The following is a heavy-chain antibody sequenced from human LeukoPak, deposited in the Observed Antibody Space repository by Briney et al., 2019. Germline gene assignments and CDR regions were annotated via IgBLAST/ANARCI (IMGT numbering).Heavy chain of an antibody. CDR1: GYTLTELS. D-gene: IGHD4-17*01. J-gene: IGHJ3*02. Sequence: ASVKVSCKVSGYTLTELSMHWVRQAPGKGLEWMGGFDPEDGEAIYAQKFQGRVTMTEDTSTDTAYMELSSLRSEDTAVYYCATADTVQHGAFDIWGQGTMVTVSS. V-gene: IGHV1-24*01. CDR3: ATADTVQHGAFDI. CDR2: FDPEDGEA.